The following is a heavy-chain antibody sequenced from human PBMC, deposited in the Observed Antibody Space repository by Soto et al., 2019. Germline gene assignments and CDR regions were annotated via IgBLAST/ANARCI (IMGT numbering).Heavy chain of an antibody. CDR1: GGTFSSYT. Sequence: QVQLVQSGAEVKKPGSSVKVSCKASGGTFSSYTISWVRQAPGQGLEWMGRIIPILGIANYAQKFQGRVTITADKSTSTAYMELSSLRSEDTAVYYCARGRIVATTYYFDYWGQGTLVTVSS. J-gene: IGHJ4*02. CDR3: ARGRIVATTYYFDY. CDR2: IIPILGIA. D-gene: IGHD5-12*01. V-gene: IGHV1-69*02.